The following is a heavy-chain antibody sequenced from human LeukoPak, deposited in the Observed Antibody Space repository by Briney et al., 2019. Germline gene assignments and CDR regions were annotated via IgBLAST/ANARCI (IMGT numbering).Heavy chain of an antibody. D-gene: IGHD2-21*02. J-gene: IGHJ3*02. Sequence: GASVKVSCKASGGTFSSYAISWVRQAPGQGLEGMGGIIPIFGTANYAQKFQGRVTITTDESTSTAYMELSSLRSEDTAVYYCARLFLSGGVTAIPHDAFDIWGQGTMVTVSS. CDR1: GGTFSSYA. CDR3: ARLFLSGGVTAIPHDAFDI. V-gene: IGHV1-69*05. CDR2: IIPIFGTA.